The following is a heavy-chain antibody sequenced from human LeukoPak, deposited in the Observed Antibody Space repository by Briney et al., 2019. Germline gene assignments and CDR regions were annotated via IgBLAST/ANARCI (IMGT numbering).Heavy chain of an antibody. D-gene: IGHD2-2*01. CDR2: INHSGST. CDR1: GGSFSGYY. J-gene: IGHJ4*02. V-gene: IGHV4-34*01. CDR3: ARVGYCSSTSCYYGDY. Sequence: SGTLSLTCAVYGGSFSGYYWSWIRQPPGKGLEWIGEINHSGSTNYNPSLKSRVTISVDTSKNQFSLKLSSVTAADTAVYYCARVGYCSSTSCYYGDYWGQGTLVTVSS.